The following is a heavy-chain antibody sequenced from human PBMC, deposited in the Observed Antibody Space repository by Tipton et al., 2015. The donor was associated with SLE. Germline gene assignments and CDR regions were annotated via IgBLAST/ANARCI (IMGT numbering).Heavy chain of an antibody. V-gene: IGHV4-61*08. J-gene: IGHJ4*02. CDR2: VSHRGTT. CDR3: ANQNWNYYF. CDR1: GGSISSGGYY. D-gene: IGHD1-7*01. Sequence: LRLSCTVSGGSISSGGYYWNWIRQPPGKGLEWIGEVSHRGTTNYNPSLDSRVTISLDRFNNQFTLKMTSVTAADTAVYYCANQNWNYYFWGQGNLVTVSS.